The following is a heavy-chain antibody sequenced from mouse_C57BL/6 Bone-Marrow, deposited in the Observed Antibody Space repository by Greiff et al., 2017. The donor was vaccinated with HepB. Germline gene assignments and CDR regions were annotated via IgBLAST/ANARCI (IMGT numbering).Heavy chain of an antibody. V-gene: IGHV3-3*01. D-gene: IGHD1-1*01. CDR3: ARAPYYGSSYHYAMDY. CDR1: GFSINSDCY. Sequence: EVKLMESGPSLVRPSQTLSLTCTVTGFSINSDCYWIWIRQFPGNKLEYIGYTFYSGITYYNPSLESRTYITRDTSKNQFSLKLSSVTTEDTATYYCARAPYYGSSYHYAMDYWGQGTSVTVSS. CDR2: TFYSGIT. J-gene: IGHJ4*01.